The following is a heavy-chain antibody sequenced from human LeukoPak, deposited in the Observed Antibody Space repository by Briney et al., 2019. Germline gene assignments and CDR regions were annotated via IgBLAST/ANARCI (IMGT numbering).Heavy chain of an antibody. V-gene: IGHV3-30*03. CDR3: ARHRIAAAVAFYFDS. Sequence: PGGSLRLSCAASGFTFSSYSMNWVRQAPGKGLEWVAVISYDGSDKYYADSVQGRFTISRDSSENTLNLQMNSLRTEDTAVYYCARHRIAAAVAFYFDSWGQGALVAVSS. CDR1: GFTFSSYS. CDR2: ISYDGSDK. D-gene: IGHD6-13*01. J-gene: IGHJ4*02.